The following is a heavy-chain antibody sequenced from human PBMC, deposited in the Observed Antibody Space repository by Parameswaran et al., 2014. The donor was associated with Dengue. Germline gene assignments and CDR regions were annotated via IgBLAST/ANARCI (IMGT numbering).Heavy chain of an antibody. Sequence: WIRQPPGKGLEWIGSIYYSGSTYYNPSLKSRVTISVDTSKNQFSLKLSSVTAADTAVYYCARRRYSSGWYLADYWGQGTLVTVSS. CDR3: ARRRYSSGWYLADY. J-gene: IGHJ4*02. CDR2: IYYSGST. D-gene: IGHD6-19*01. V-gene: IGHV4-39*01.